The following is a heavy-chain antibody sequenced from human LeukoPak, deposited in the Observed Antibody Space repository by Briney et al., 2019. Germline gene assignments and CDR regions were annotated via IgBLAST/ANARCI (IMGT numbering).Heavy chain of an antibody. Sequence: GGSLRLSCAASGFTFSSFGMHWVRQAPGKGVEWVAVISYDGSNPYYTDSVKGRFTISRDNSKNTLYLQMNSLRAEDTAVYYCAKDHYDYIGGTYRDFDYWGQGTLVTVSS. CDR1: GFTFSSFG. V-gene: IGHV3-30*18. J-gene: IGHJ4*02. CDR2: ISYDGSNP. D-gene: IGHD3-16*02. CDR3: AKDHYDYIGGTYRDFDY.